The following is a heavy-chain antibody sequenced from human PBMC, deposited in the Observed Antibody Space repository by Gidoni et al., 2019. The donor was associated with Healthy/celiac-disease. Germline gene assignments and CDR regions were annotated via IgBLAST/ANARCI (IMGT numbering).Heavy chain of an antibody. J-gene: IGHJ2*01. D-gene: IGHD6-19*01. V-gene: IGHV1-46*01. CDR3: ARNQMGKDSSGWPDWYFDL. Sequence: QVQLVQSGAEVKKPGASVKVSCTASGYTFTSYYMHWVRQAPGQGFEWMGIINPSGGSTSYAQKFQGRVTMTRDTSTSTVYMELSSLRSEDTAVYYCARNQMGKDSSGWPDWYFDLWGRGTLVTVSS. CDR2: INPSGGST. CDR1: GYTFTSYY.